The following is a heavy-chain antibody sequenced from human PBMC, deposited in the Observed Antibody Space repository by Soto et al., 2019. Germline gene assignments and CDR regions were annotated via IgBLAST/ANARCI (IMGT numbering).Heavy chain of an antibody. J-gene: IGHJ5*02. V-gene: IGHV3-66*01. D-gene: IGHD2-15*01. CDR1: GFTVSSNY. CDR2: IYSGGST. Sequence: EVQLVESGGGLVQPGGSLRLSCAASGFTVSSNYMSWVRQAPGKGLEWVSVIYSGGSTYYADSVKGRFTISRDNSKNTLYLQMNSLRAEDTAVYYCARARSGGSLGWFDPWGQGTLVTVSS. CDR3: ARARSGGSLGWFDP.